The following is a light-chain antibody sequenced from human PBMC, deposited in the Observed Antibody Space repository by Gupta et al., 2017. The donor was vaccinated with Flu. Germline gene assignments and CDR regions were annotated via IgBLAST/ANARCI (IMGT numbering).Light chain of an antibody. Sequence: GDRVTITCPASQGISNYLAWYQQKPGKVPKLLIYAASTVQSGVPSRFSGSGSGTDFTLTISSLQPEDVATYYCQKYNSAPRTFGGGTKVEIK. CDR2: AAS. CDR3: QKYNSAPRT. J-gene: IGKJ4*01. V-gene: IGKV1-27*01. CDR1: QGISNY.